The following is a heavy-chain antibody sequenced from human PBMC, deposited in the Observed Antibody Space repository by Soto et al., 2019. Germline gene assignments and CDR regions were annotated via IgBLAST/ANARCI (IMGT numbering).Heavy chain of an antibody. CDR1: GDSVSSGNYY. J-gene: IGHJ6*04. CDR2: IYYGGST. CDR3: SKKDYYYYGMEV. V-gene: IGHV4-39*01. Sequence: SETLSLTCTVSGDSVSSGNYYWGWIRQPPGKGLEWIGSIYYGGSTSHNPPLKSRVNISVDPSNNQFSMTLSSVTAAEPAVYYCSKKDYYYYGMEVWGKGTTVT.